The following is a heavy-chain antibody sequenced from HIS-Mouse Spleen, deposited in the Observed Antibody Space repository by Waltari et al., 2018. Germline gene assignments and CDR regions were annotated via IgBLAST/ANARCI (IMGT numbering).Heavy chain of an antibody. CDR2: IYYSGSN. CDR1: GGSISSSSYY. V-gene: IGHV4-39*07. D-gene: IGHD6-13*01. J-gene: IGHJ2*01. Sequence: QLQLQESVPGLVKPSETLSLTCTVSGGSISSSSYYWGWIRQPPGKGLEWIGSIYYSGSNSSNPSLKSRVTISVDTSKNQFSLKLSSVTAADTAVYYCAREIPYSSSWYDWYFDLWGRGTLVTVSS. CDR3: AREIPYSSSWYDWYFDL.